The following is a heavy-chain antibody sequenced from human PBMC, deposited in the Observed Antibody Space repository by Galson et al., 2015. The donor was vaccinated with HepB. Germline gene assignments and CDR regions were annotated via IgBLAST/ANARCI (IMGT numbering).Heavy chain of an antibody. V-gene: IGHV5-51*03. CDR1: GCSFTSYW. Sequence: QSGAEVKKPGESLKISCKGSGCSFTSYWIGWVRQMPGKGLEWMGIIYPGDSDTRYSPSFQGQVTISADKSISTAYLQWSSLKASDTAMYYCARTGEAAAILFRNYYYYGMDVWGQGTTVTVSS. CDR2: IYPGDSDT. D-gene: IGHD2-2*01. CDR3: ARTGEAAAILFRNYYYYGMDV. J-gene: IGHJ6*02.